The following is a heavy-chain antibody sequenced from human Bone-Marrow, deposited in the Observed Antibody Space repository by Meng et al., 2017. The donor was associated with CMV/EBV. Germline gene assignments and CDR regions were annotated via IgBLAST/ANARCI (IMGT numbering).Heavy chain of an antibody. J-gene: IGHJ5*02. V-gene: IGHV1-24*01. Sequence: ASVKVSCKVSGYTPPESSRHWVRQAPGQGLEWMGGIDPEYGETIYAKKFQARITMTADTATDTVYMEVSRLRSDDTAVYYCARDVWGDIVVVPAAIGGSWRQGTLVTFSS. CDR2: IDPEYGET. CDR1: GYTPPESS. D-gene: IGHD2-2*01. CDR3: ARDVWGDIVVVPAAIGGS.